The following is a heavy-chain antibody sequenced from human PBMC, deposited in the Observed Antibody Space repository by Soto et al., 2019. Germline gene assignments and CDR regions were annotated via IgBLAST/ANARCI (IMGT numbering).Heavy chain of an antibody. CDR1: GFTFDDYA. CDR3: TRDRSRKWNYFYYAMDV. J-gene: IGHJ6*02. Sequence: LRLSCTASGFTFDDYAISWFRQAPGKGLEWVGFIRSKAYGGTPEYAASVKGRFTISRDDSKSIAYLQMNSLKTEDTAVYYCTRDRSRKWNYFYYAMDVWGLGTTVTVYS. D-gene: IGHD2-8*01. CDR2: IRSKAYGGTP. V-gene: IGHV3-49*03.